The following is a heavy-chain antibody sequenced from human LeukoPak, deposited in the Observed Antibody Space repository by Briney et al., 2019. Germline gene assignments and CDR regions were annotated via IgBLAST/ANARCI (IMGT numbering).Heavy chain of an antibody. J-gene: IGHJ4*02. CDR2: ISSGSSFI. CDR1: GFTFSTYS. CDR3: ARGYSYGFDY. V-gene: IGHV3-21*04. D-gene: IGHD5-18*01. Sequence: GSLRLSCAASGFTFSTYSMNWVRQAPGKGLEWVSSISSGSSFIYYADSVKGRFTISRDNAENSLFLQMNSLRADDTAVYYCARGYSYGFDYWGQGTLVTVSS.